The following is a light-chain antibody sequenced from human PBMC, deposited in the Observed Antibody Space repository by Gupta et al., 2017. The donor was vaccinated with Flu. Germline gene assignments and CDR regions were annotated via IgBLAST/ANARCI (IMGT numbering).Light chain of an antibody. Sequence: GTLSLSPGDRATLSCRASQIVSNTYLAWYQQKPGQSPRLLIYGASSRAAGVPHRFSGSGSGTDFTLTISRLEPEDFAVYYCQRGSSTTWTFGQGTKVEIK. J-gene: IGKJ1*01. V-gene: IGKV3-20*01. CDR1: QIVSNTY. CDR2: GAS. CDR3: QRGSSTTWT.